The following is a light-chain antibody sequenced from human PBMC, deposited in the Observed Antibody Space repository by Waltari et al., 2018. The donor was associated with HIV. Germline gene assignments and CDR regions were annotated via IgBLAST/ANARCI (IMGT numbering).Light chain of an antibody. CDR2: DAT. V-gene: IGLV7-46*01. Sequence: QTVVTQEPSLTVSPGGTVPLTCGSTTGTVTSDHHPYWFHQKPGQAPRTLIYDATDKHSWTPARFSPSFLGGKAALTLTAAQPEDEADYYCLLSYGSVRLFGGGTRLTV. CDR3: LLSYGSVRL. CDR1: TGTVTSDHH. J-gene: IGLJ3*02.